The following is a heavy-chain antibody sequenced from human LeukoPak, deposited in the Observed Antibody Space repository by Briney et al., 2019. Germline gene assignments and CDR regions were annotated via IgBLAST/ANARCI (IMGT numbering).Heavy chain of an antibody. V-gene: IGHV3-13*01. CDR3: ARVSGGSGYYYFDF. D-gene: IGHD3-22*01. CDR2: IGTAGDT. Sequence: GGSLRLSCAASGFTFSSYDMHWVRQATGKGLEWVSAIGTAGDTYYPGSVKGRFTISRENAKNSLYLQMNSLRAGDTAVYYCARVSGGSGYYYFDFWGQGTLVTVSS. J-gene: IGHJ4*02. CDR1: GFTFSSYD.